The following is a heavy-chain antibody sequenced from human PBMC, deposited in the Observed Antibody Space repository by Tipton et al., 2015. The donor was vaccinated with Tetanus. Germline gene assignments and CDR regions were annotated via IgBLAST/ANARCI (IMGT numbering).Heavy chain of an antibody. CDR1: GFSVSNSY. D-gene: IGHD3-10*01. V-gene: IGHV3-53*01. CDR3: ARAPCLYYTGCPFDY. CDR2: IHRDCST. Sequence: SLRLSCAASGFSVSNSYLIWVRQAPGKGLEWVSVIHRDCSTSYADSVKGRFTVSRDISKNTVDLLMNSLRAEDTAVFYCARAPCLYYTGCPFDYWGQGTPVSVSS. J-gene: IGHJ4*02.